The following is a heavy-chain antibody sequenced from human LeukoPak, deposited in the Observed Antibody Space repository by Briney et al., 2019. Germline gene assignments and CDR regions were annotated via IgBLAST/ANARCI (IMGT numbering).Heavy chain of an antibody. CDR3: ARGHRDRLFDY. CDR1: GFTFGSHT. Sequence: GGSLRLSCVASGFTFGSHTMHWVRQAPGKGLEWVAVVSYDGSNKYYADSVKGRFTISRDNSKNTLNLQMNSLRAEDTAVYYCARGHRDRLFDYWGQGTLVTVSS. V-gene: IGHV3-30-3*01. J-gene: IGHJ4*02. CDR2: VSYDGSNK. D-gene: IGHD5-24*01.